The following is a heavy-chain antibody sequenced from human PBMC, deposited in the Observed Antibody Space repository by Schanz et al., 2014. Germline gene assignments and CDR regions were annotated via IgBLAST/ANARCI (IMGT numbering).Heavy chain of an antibody. V-gene: IGHV3-21*04. Sequence: EVQLVESGGGLVKPGGSLRLSCTASRIIFGTYSMNWIRQTPKGLEWVSSINSRSNFIYYADSVKGRFVISRDNARSSLNLQISSMRDRDAAVDYFSSVIMVAANPPGGMDVWGQGTTVIVS. CDR1: RIIFGTYS. CDR2: INSRSNFI. D-gene: IGHD2-8*01. CDR3: SSVIMVAANPPGGMDV. J-gene: IGHJ6*02.